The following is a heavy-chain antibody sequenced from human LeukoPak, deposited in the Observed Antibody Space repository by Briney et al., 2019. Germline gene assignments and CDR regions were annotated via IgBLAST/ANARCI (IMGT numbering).Heavy chain of an antibody. D-gene: IGHD3-22*01. J-gene: IGHJ4*02. V-gene: IGHV3-48*03. CDR3: ASLITFYYDNSGGY. CDR1: GFTFSKYE. CDR2: ISNSGEMS. Sequence: GRSLSLSRAASGFTFSKYEIDWVRPAAGKGLEWISCISNSGEMSKYADAVKRRFTISRDNAKNSVSLQLNSLRLEDTAVYYCASLITFYYDNSGGYWGQGTLVTVSS.